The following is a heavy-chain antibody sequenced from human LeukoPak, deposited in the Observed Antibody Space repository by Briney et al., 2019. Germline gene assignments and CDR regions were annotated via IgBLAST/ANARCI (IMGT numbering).Heavy chain of an antibody. D-gene: IGHD1-26*01. CDR2: VRYDGSKK. J-gene: IGHJ4*02. Sequence: GGSLRLSCAASGFTFSTYGMHWVRQAPGKGLEWVAFVRYDGSKKYYTNSVKGRFTISRDNSKNTLYLQMNSLKTEDTAVYYCAREGQFGATTALDYWGQGTLVTVSS. CDR3: AREGQFGATTALDY. V-gene: IGHV3-30*02. CDR1: GFTFSTYG.